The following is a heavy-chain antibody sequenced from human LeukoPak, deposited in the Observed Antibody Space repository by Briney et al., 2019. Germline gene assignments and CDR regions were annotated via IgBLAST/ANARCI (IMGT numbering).Heavy chain of an antibody. CDR2: ITGTGGR. D-gene: IGHD2-15*01. J-gene: IGHJ4*02. CDR3: AKDYCRDGNCPFPFLDS. V-gene: IGHV3-23*01. Sequence: GGSLRRSCAVSGFTLTNHGVSRVRQAPGKGLEWVSIITGTGGRYYGDSVKGRFILSRDNSKNTVYMQMSSLRAEDTATYYCAKDYCRDGNCPFPFLDSWGQGTLVTVSS. CDR1: GFTLTNHG.